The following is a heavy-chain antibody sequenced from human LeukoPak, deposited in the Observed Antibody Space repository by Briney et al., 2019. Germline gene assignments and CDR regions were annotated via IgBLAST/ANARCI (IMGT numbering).Heavy chain of an antibody. J-gene: IGHJ4*02. V-gene: IGHV3-74*01. D-gene: IGHD1-26*01. CDR1: GFTFSSYG. Sequence: PGGSLRLSCAASGFTFSSYGMHWVRQVPGKGLVWVSRINGDGSTTTYADSVKGRFTISRDNAKNTLYLQMKSLRAEDTAVYYCVRDRGELPFLHWGRGSLVTVSS. CDR2: INGDGSTT. CDR3: VRDRGELPFLH.